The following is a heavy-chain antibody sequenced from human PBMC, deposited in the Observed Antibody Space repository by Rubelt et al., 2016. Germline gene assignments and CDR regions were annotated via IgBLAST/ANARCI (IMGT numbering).Heavy chain of an antibody. J-gene: IGHJ4*02. CDR3: ARLSSGWYYFDY. CDR1: GGSISSSSYY. V-gene: IGHV4-39*01. CDR2: IYYSGST. Sequence: QLQLQESGPGLVKPSETLSLTCTVSGGSISSSSYYWGWIRQPPGKGLEGIGSIYYSGSTYYNPSLKSRVTISVDTSKKQFSLRLSSVTAAETAVYYCARLSSGWYYFDYWGQGTLVTVSS. D-gene: IGHD6-19*01.